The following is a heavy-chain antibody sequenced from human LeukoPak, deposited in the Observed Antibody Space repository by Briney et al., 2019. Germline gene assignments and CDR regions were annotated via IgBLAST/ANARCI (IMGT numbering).Heavy chain of an antibody. CDR1: GRSISSYY. CDR3: TRRRRDGYNFDL. CDR2: VFSSGST. J-gene: IGHJ4*02. Sequence: SETLSLTCTVSGRSISSYYWRWIRQPPGKGLEWIGYVFSSGSTTYNPSLKSRVTISVDTSKNQFSLELSSVTAANTAMYYCTRRRRDGYNFDLWGQGTLVTVSS. D-gene: IGHD5-24*01. V-gene: IGHV4-59*01.